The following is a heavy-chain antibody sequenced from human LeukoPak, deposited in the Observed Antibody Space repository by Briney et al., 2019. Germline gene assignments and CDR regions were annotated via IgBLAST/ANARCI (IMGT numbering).Heavy chain of an antibody. CDR2: ISSSSSTI. CDR1: GLTFSIHW. Sequence: GGSLRLSCAASGLTFSIHWMNWVRQAPGKGLEWVSYISSSSSTIYYADSVKGRFTISRDNAKNSLYLQMNSLRAEDTAVYYCAGDKIGLRHAFDIWGQGTMVTVSS. V-gene: IGHV3-48*01. CDR3: AGDKIGLRHAFDI. J-gene: IGHJ3*02. D-gene: IGHD4-17*01.